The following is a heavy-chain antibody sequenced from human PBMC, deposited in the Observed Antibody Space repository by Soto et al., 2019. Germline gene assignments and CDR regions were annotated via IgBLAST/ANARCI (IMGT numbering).Heavy chain of an antibody. D-gene: IGHD3-10*01. J-gene: IGHJ4*02. CDR3: AKIGTNYYGSGSYYFDY. CDR2: ISGGGGTT. Sequence: EVQLLESGGGLVQPGGSLRLSCAASGFTFSSYAMGWVRQAPGKGLDWVSAISGGGGTTYYAASVKGRFTISRDNSKNTLNLQMNSLRAEDTAVYYCAKIGTNYYGSGSYYFDYWGQGTLVTVSS. CDR1: GFTFSSYA. V-gene: IGHV3-23*01.